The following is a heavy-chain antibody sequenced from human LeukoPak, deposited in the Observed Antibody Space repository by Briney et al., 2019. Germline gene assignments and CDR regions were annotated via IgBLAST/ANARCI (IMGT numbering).Heavy chain of an antibody. J-gene: IGHJ4*02. V-gene: IGHV1-18*01. CDR3: ATAQEYYYDSSGHFFDY. D-gene: IGHD3-22*01. CDR2: ISGYNGNT. CDR1: GYIFSNYG. Sequence: ASVKVSCKASGYIFSNYGISWVRQAPGQGLEWMGWISGYNGNTKYTQKVQGRVTMTEDTSTDTAYMGLSSLRSEDTAVYYCATAQEYYYDSSGHFFDYWGQGTLVTVSS.